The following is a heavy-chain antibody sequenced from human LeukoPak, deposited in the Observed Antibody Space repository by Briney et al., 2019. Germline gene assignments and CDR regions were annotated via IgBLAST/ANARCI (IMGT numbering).Heavy chain of an antibody. V-gene: IGHV3-23*01. CDR1: GFTFSSYA. J-gene: IGHJ4*02. Sequence: GGSLILSCAASGFTFSSYAMTWVRQAPGKGLEWVSSLSASGGSTFYADSVKGRFTISRDNSKNTLYLQMNSLGAEDTALYYCAKRQALAPSGSLFDYWGQGTLVTVSS. D-gene: IGHD3-22*01. CDR2: LSASGGST. CDR3: AKRQALAPSGSLFDY.